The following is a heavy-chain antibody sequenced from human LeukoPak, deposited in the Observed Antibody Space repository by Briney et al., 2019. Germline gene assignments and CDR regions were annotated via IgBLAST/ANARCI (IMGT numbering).Heavy chain of an antibody. CDR1: GFTVSSNY. J-gene: IGHJ3*02. CDR3: ARDRGYPDAFDI. CDR2: IYSGGST. V-gene: IGHV3-53*01. D-gene: IGHD3-22*01. Sequence: GGSLRLSCAASGFTVSSNYMSWVRQAPGKGLEWVSVIYSGGSTYYADSVKGRFTISRDNSKNTLYHQMNSLRAEDTAVYYCARDRGYPDAFDIWGQGTMVTVSS.